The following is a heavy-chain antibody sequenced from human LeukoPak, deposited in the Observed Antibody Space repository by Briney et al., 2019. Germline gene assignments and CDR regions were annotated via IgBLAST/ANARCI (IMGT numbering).Heavy chain of an antibody. Sequence: GASVKVSCKASGGTFSSYAISWVRQAPGQGLEWMGGIIPIFGTANYAQKLQGRVTMTTDTSTSTAYMELRSLRSDDTAVYYCARGAVAGKGDYWGQGTLVAVSS. J-gene: IGHJ4*02. D-gene: IGHD6-19*01. V-gene: IGHV1-69*05. CDR2: IIPIFGTA. CDR3: ARGAVAGKGDY. CDR1: GGTFSSYA.